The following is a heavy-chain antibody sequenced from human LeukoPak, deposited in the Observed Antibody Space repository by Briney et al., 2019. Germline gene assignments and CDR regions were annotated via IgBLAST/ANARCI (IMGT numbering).Heavy chain of an antibody. D-gene: IGHD6-6*01. J-gene: IGHJ4*02. CDR3: ARRVSSSSSGFDY. V-gene: IGHV4-38-2*01. CDR1: GYSISSGYY. CDR2: IYHSGST. Sequence: SETLSLTCAVSGYSISSGYYWGWIRQPPGKGLEWIGSIYHSGSTYYNPSLKSRVTISVDTSKNQFSLKLSSVTAADTAVCYCARRVSSSSSGFDYWGQGTLVTVSS.